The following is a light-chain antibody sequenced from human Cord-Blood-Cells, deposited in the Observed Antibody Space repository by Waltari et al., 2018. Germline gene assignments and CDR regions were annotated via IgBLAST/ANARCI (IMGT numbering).Light chain of an antibody. CDR2: GAS. J-gene: IGKJ4*01. CDR1: QSVSSN. CDR3: QQYNNWPPLT. Sequence: EIVMTQSPAPLSVFPGERATLSCRASQSVSSNLAWYQQKPGQAPRLLIYGASTRATGSPARFSGSGSGTEFTLTISSLQSEDFAVYYCQQYNNWPPLTFGGGTKVEIK. V-gene: IGKV3-15*01.